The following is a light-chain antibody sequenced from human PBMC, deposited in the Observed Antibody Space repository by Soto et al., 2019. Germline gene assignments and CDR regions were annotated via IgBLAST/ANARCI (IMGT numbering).Light chain of an antibody. J-gene: IGKJ1*01. CDR2: DAS. V-gene: IGKV3-11*01. CDR3: QQRSEWPRT. CDR1: QSISSS. Sequence: DIVLTQSPATLSLSPGERATLSCRASQSISSSLAWYQQKPGQAPRLLIYDASTRATGFPARFSGSGSGTDFTLTIGSLEPEDFGVYYCQQRSEWPRTFGQGTKV.